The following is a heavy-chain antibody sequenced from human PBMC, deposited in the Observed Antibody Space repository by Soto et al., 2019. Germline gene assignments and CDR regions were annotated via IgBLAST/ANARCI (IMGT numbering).Heavy chain of an antibody. Sequence: XETLSLTCTVSGGSISSYYWSWIRQPPGKGLEWIGYIYYSGSTNYNPSLKSRVTISVDTSKNQFSLKLSSVTAADTAVYYCERVGRVRGYYFDYWGQGTLVTVSS. CDR2: IYYSGST. V-gene: IGHV4-59*01. CDR1: GGSISSYY. D-gene: IGHD3-10*01. CDR3: ERVGRVRGYYFDY. J-gene: IGHJ4*02.